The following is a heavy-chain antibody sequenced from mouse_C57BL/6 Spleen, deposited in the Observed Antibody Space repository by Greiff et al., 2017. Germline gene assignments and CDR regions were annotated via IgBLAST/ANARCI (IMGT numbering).Heavy chain of an antibody. Sequence: QVQLQQPGAELVRPGSSVKLSCKASGYTFTSYWMDWVKQRPGQGLEWIGNIYPSDSETHYNQKFKDKATLTVDKSSSTAYMQLSSLTSEDSAVYYCARGSFYYGSSYWYFDGWGTGTTVTVSS. J-gene: IGHJ1*03. CDR2: IYPSDSET. CDR1: GYTFTSYW. CDR3: ARGSFYYGSSYWYFDG. V-gene: IGHV1-61*01. D-gene: IGHD1-1*01.